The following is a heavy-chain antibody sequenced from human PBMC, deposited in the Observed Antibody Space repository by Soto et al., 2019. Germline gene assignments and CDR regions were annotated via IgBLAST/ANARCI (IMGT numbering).Heavy chain of an antibody. D-gene: IGHD6-19*01. CDR3: ASEGFSSGTAGGFDI. V-gene: IGHV3-23*01. CDR1: GFTFSSYA. CDR2: ISGGSERT. Sequence: EVQVLESGGGLVQPGGSLRLSCAASGFTFSSYAMAWVRQAPGKGLEWVSAISGGSERTHYADSVEGRFTISRDNSRNMLHVKINNLIAEDPAVYYCASEGFSSGTAGGFDIWGQGTMVAVTS. J-gene: IGHJ3*02.